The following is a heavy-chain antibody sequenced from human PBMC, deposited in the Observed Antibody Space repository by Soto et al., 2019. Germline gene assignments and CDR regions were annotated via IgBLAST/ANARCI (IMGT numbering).Heavy chain of an antibody. CDR3: ARDGAAALFRPPLTF. D-gene: IGHD6-13*01. J-gene: IGHJ4*02. Sequence: QVQLQESDPGLVRPSGTLSLTCAVSGGSISSTNWWSWVRQPPGKGLEWIGEIYHSGSTNYTPSLKSRVTMSVDKSKNQFSLRLSSVTAADTAVYYCARDGAAALFRPPLTFWGQGTLVTVSS. CDR2: IYHSGST. CDR1: GGSISSTNW. V-gene: IGHV4-4*02.